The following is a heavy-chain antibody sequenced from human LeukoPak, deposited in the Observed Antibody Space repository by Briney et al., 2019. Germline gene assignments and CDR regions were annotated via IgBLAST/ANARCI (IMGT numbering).Heavy chain of an antibody. J-gene: IGHJ3*02. V-gene: IGHV4-59*11. D-gene: IGHD5-12*01. CDR2: MYYSGST. CDR1: GGSISSHY. Sequence: SETLSLTCTVSGGSISSHYWNWVRQPPVKGLEWIGYMYYSGSTNYNPSLKSRVTISVDTSKNQFSLRLTSVTAADTAVYYCAREQWMSPSGAFEIWGQGTVVTVSS. CDR3: AREQWMSPSGAFEI.